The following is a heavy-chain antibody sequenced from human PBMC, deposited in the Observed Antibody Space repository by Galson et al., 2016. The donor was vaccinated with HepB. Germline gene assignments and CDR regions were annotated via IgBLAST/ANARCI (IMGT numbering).Heavy chain of an antibody. D-gene: IGHD1-26*01. CDR3: ARDRYSGSYYVGAFDI. CDR2: LSANSGAT. CDR1: GDTFTGYY. Sequence: SVKVSCKASGDTFTGYYIHWVRQAPGQGLEWMAWLSANSGATNYAQKFQGWVTMTRDTSISTVYMELSRLKSDDTAIYYCARDRYSGSYYVGAFDIWGRGTLVTVSS. J-gene: IGHJ2*01. V-gene: IGHV1-2*04.